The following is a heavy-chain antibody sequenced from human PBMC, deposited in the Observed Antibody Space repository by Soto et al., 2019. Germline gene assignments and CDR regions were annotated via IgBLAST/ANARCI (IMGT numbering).Heavy chain of an antibody. J-gene: IGHJ4*02. Sequence: QVQLVESGGGVIQPGRSLRLSCAASGFTFSSCAMYWVRQAPGKGLEWVAVISYDGSNKYYGDSLKGRFTISRDNSKNTLYLQMNSLRAEDTAVYYCARDLQFRYSGGDLYWGQGTLVTVSS. D-gene: IGHD6-19*01. V-gene: IGHV3-30-3*01. CDR3: ARDLQFRYSGGDLY. CDR1: GFTFSSCA. CDR2: ISYDGSNK.